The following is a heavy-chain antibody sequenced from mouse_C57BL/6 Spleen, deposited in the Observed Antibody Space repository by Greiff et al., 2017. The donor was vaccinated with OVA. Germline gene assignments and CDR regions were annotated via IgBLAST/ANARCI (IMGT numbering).Heavy chain of an antibody. D-gene: IGHD2-1*01. CDR2: IHPSDSDT. V-gene: IGHV1-74*01. Sequence: QVQLKQPGAELVKPGASVKVSCKASGYTFTSYWMHWVKQRPGQGLEWIGRIHPSDSDTNYNQKFKGKATLTVDKSSSTAYMQLSSLTSEDSAVYYCAIYGNTGDAMDYWGQGTSVTVSS. CDR3: AIYGNTGDAMDY. CDR1: GYTFTSYW. J-gene: IGHJ4*01.